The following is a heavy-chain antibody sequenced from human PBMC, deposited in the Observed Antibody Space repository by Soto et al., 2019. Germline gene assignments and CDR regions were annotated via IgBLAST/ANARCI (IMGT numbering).Heavy chain of an antibody. CDR2: ISSSSSTL. D-gene: IGHD1-26*01. J-gene: IGHJ2*01. Sequence: GGSLRLSCADSGFTFSRYEMSWVRQAPGKGLEWVSYISSSSSTLYYADSVKGRFTISRDNAKNSLYLQMNSLRAEDTAVYYCARGGSGSYFWYFDLWGRGTLVTVSS. CDR3: ARGGSGSYFWYFDL. V-gene: IGHV3-48*03. CDR1: GFTFSRYE.